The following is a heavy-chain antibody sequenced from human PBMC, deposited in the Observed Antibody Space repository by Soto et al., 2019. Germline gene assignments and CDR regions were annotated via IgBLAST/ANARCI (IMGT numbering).Heavy chain of an antibody. CDR3: ARCEWSPHYCFDY. D-gene: IGHD2-8*01. CDR2: IYPGDSDT. J-gene: IGHJ4*02. CDR1: GYSFTTYW. V-gene: IGHV5-51*01. Sequence: GESLKISCKGSGYSFTTYWIGWVRQMPGKGLEWMGIIYPGDSDTRYSPSFQGQVTISVDKSISTAYLQWSSLKASDTAMYYCARCEWSPHYCFDYWGQGTLVTVSS.